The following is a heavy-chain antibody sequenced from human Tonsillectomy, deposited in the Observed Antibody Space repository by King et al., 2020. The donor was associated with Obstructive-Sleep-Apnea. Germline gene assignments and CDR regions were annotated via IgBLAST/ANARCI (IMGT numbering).Heavy chain of an antibody. D-gene: IGHD1-26*01. J-gene: IGHJ4*02. CDR3: ARDTSYSGSYYYLLDY. CDR2: ISYDGSNK. V-gene: IGHV3-30*04. CDR1: GFTFSSYA. Sequence: VQLVESGGGVVQPGRSLRLSCAASGFTFSSYAMHWVRQAPGKGLEWVAVISYDGSNKYYADSVKGRFTISRDNSKNTLYLQMNSLRAEDTAVYYCARDTSYSGSYYYLLDYWGQGTLVTVSS.